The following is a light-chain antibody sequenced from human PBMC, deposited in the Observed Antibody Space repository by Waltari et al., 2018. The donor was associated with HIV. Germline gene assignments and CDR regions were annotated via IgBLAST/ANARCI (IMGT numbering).Light chain of an antibody. CDR3: CAYAAGHVSYV. V-gene: IGLV2-11*01. J-gene: IGLJ1*01. Sequence: QSALTQPPSVSGSPGQSVSISCSGTTSDVGFYDYVSWYQQYPGKAPNLIIFDVNHRPSGVPARFSGSKSGNTASLTISGLQTEDEADYFCCAYAAGHVSYVFGNGTAVAVL. CDR1: TSDVGFYDY. CDR2: DVN.